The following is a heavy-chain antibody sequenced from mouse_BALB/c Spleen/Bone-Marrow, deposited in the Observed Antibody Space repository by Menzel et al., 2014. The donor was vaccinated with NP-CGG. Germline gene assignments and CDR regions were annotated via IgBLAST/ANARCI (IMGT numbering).Heavy chain of an antibody. J-gene: IGHJ3*01. CDR2: IDPANGNT. CDR3: ARNYGYGKSFAY. Sequence: EVQVVESGAELVKPGASVKLSCTASGSNIKDTYMHWVKQRPEQGLEWIGRIDPANGNTKYDPKFQGKATITADTSSNTAFLQRSSLTSEDAAFYYCARNYGYGKSFAYWGQGTLVTVSA. V-gene: IGHV14-3*02. CDR1: GSNIKDTY. D-gene: IGHD2-2*01.